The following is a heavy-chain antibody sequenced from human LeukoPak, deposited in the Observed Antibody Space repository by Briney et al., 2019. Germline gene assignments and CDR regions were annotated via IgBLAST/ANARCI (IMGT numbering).Heavy chain of an antibody. V-gene: IGHV3-48*04. D-gene: IGHD3-10*01. Sequence: PGGPLRLSCAASGFTFSSYSMNWVRQAPGKGLEWVSYISSSSSTIYYADSVKGRFTISRDNAKNSLYLQMNSLRAEDTAVYYCARDHIGLWFGGGAFDIWGQGTMVTVSS. CDR1: GFTFSSYS. CDR2: ISSSSSTI. J-gene: IGHJ3*02. CDR3: ARDHIGLWFGGGAFDI.